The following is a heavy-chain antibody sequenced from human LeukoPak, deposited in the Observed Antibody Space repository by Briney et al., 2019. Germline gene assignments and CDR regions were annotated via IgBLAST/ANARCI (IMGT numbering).Heavy chain of an antibody. CDR1: AFTFSNAW. D-gene: IGHD1-26*01. J-gene: IGHJ4*02. CDR3: TPRYSGSFALNY. Sequence: GGSLRLSCAASAFTFSNAWMSWVRQAPGKGLEWVGRIKSKTDGGTTDYAAPVKGRFIISRDDSKNTLSLQMNSLKTEDTAVYYCTPRYSGSFALNYWGQGTLVTVSS. CDR2: IKSKTDGGTT. V-gene: IGHV3-15*01.